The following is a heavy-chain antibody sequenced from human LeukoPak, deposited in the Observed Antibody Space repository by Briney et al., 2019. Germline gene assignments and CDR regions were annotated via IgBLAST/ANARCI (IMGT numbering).Heavy chain of an antibody. V-gene: IGHV3-30*02. CDR3: ARDAPVRTSAFDI. Sequence: GGSLRLSCAASGFTFSSYGMHWVRQAPGKGLEWVAFIRYDGSNKYYADSVKGRFTISRDNSKNTLYLQMNSLRAEDTAVYYCARDAPVRTSAFDIWGQGTMVTVSS. CDR1: GFTFSSYG. CDR2: IRYDGSNK. D-gene: IGHD4/OR15-4a*01. J-gene: IGHJ3*02.